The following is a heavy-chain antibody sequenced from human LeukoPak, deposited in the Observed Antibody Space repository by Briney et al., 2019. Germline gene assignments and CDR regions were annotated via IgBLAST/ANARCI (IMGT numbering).Heavy chain of an antibody. CDR2: ISGSGGSM. CDR3: AKGASSSGMYHFDY. J-gene: IGHJ4*02. V-gene: IGHV3-23*01. CDR1: GFALSSYA. D-gene: IGHD6-25*01. Sequence: GSLSLSCAASGFALSSYALSWVRQAPGKGLEWVSVISGSGGSMYYADSVKGRFTVSRDSSQNTLFLQMSNLRAEDTAVYYCAKGASSSGMYHFDYWGQGTLVTVSS.